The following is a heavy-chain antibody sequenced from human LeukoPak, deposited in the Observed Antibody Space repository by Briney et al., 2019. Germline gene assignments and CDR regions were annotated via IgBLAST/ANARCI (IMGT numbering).Heavy chain of an antibody. J-gene: IGHJ4*02. CDR3: ARLGYYYDSSGYSDSWGDY. Sequence: HGESLKISCKGSGYSFTSYWIGWVRQMPGKGLEWMGIIYPGDSDTRYSPSFQVQVTISADKSISTAYLQWSSLKASDTAMYYCARLGYYYDSSGYSDSWGDYWGQGTLVTVSS. CDR2: IYPGDSDT. V-gene: IGHV5-51*01. CDR1: GYSFTSYW. D-gene: IGHD3-22*01.